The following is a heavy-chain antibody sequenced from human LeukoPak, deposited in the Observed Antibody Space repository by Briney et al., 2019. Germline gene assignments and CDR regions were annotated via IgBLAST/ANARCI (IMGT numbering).Heavy chain of an antibody. Sequence: GGTLRLSCAASGFTFSSYGMSWVRQAPGKGLEWVSGISWNSGSIGYADSVKGRFTISRDNAKNSLYLQMNSLRAEDTALYYCAKDIIAAAGAAQCFDYWGQGTLVTVSS. D-gene: IGHD6-13*01. CDR1: GFTFSSYG. CDR3: AKDIIAAAGAAQCFDY. CDR2: ISWNSGSI. J-gene: IGHJ4*02. V-gene: IGHV3-9*01.